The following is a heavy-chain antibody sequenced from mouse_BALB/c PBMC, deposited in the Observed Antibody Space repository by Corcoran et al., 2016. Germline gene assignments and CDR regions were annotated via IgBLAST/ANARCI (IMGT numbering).Heavy chain of an antibody. V-gene: IGHV1S136*01. Sequence: EVQLQQSGPELIKPGASGKMSCKASGYTFTSYVMHGVKQKPGQGLGWIGYINPYNDGTKYNEKFKGKATLTSDKSSGTAYMELSSMTSEDSAVYYCATPDYWCQGTTLTVSS. CDR2: INPYNDGT. CDR1: GYTFTSYV. J-gene: IGHJ2*01. CDR3: ATPDY.